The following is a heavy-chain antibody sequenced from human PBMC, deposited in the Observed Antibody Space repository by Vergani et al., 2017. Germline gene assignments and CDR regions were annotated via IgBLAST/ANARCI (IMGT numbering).Heavy chain of an antibody. CDR3: AKYRGGLRYFDWSTFDY. J-gene: IGHJ4*02. Sequence: EVQLLESGGGLVQPGGSLRLSCAASGFTFSSYAMSWVRQAPGKGLEWVSVIYSGGSSTYYADSVKGRVTISRDNSKNTLYMQMNSLRAEDKAVYYCAKYRGGLRYFDWSTFDYWGQGTLVTVSS. D-gene: IGHD3-9*01. CDR2: IYSGGSST. V-gene: IGHV3-23*03. CDR1: GFTFSSYA.